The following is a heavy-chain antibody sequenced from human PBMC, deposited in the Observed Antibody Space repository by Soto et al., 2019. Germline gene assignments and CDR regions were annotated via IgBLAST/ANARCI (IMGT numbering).Heavy chain of an antibody. CDR1: GDSVSSNSAA. V-gene: IGHV6-1*01. Sequence: PSQTLSLTCAISGDSVSSNSAAWNWIRLSPSRGLEWLARTYYRSRWYNDYAVSVRSRITVNPDTSKNQFSLQLTSVTPEDTALYYCAKDTAIFDYWGQGTLVTVSS. D-gene: IGHD3-3*01. CDR2: TYYRSRWYN. CDR3: AKDTAIFDY. J-gene: IGHJ4*02.